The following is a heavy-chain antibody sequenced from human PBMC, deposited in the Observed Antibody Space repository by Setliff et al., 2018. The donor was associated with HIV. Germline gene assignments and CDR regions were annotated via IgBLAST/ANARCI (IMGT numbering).Heavy chain of an antibody. Sequence: AGGSLRLSCAASGFTFSSYSMNWVRQAPGKGLEWVSSISSSSSYIYYADSVKGRFTISRDNAKNSLYLQMNSLRAEDTAVYYCARDAYSYDSSGFDYWGQGTLVTVSS. J-gene: IGHJ4*02. CDR2: ISSSSSYI. V-gene: IGHV3-21*01. CDR3: ARDAYSYDSSGFDY. CDR1: GFTFSSYS. D-gene: IGHD3-22*01.